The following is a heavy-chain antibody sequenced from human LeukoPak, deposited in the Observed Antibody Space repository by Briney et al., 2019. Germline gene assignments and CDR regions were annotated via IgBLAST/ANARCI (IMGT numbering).Heavy chain of an antibody. CDR1: GYTFTGYY. Sequence: ASVKVSCKASGYTFTGYYMHWVRQAPGQGLEWMGWINLNSGGTSYAQKFQGRVIMTRDTSITSAYMELSSLISDDTAVYYCARAGHGATSVGEYMNDYWGQGTLVTVSS. J-gene: IGHJ4*02. CDR3: ARAGHGATSVGEYMNDY. D-gene: IGHD6-6*01. CDR2: INLNSGGT. V-gene: IGHV1-2*02.